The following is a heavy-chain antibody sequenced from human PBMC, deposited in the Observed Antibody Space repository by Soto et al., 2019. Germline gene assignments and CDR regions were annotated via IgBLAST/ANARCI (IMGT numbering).Heavy chain of an antibody. CDR3: ARGGAIAAAGITGLYYYYGMDV. V-gene: IGHV1-2*04. Sequence: ASVKVSCKASGYTFTGYYMHWVRQAPGQGLEWMGWINPNSGGTNYAQKFQGWVTMTRDTSISTAYMELSRLRSDDTAVYYCARGGAIAAAGITGLYYYYGMDVWGQGTTVTVSS. D-gene: IGHD6-13*01. CDR1: GYTFTGYY. J-gene: IGHJ6*02. CDR2: INPNSGGT.